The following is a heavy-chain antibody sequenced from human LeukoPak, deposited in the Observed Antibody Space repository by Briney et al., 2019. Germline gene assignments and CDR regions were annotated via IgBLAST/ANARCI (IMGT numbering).Heavy chain of an antibody. D-gene: IGHD6-19*01. CDR2: INHSGST. CDR1: GGSFSGYY. J-gene: IGHJ4*02. Sequence: SETLSLTCAVYGGSFSGYYWSWIRQPPGKGLEWIGEINHSGSTNYNPSLKSRVTISVDTSKNQFSLKLSSVTAADTAVYYCARPWYSSGWAFDYWGQGTLVTVSS. V-gene: IGHV4-34*01. CDR3: ARPWYSSGWAFDY.